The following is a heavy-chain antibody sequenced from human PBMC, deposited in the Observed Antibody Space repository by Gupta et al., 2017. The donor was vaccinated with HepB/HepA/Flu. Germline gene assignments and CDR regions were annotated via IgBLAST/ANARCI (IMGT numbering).Heavy chain of an antibody. CDR2: INPKYGET. CDR1: GYTSTGYY. J-gene: IGHJ4*02. V-gene: IGHV1-2*04. CDR3: ATNCSDNFTSYSFDL. Sequence: SRAERSSTGASVQVSCRTSGYTSTGYYVHWVRQAPGQGLEWMGRINPKYGETGFTQQIQGWVAMTTDTTVTTAYMEMSNLTSDDTAEYYCATNCSDNFTSYSFDLWGQGTLVTVSS. D-gene: IGHD2-21*01.